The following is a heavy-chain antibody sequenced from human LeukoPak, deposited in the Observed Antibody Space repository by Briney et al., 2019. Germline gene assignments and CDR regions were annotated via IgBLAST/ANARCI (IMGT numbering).Heavy chain of an antibody. Sequence: GGSLRLSCAASGFTFSSYWMHWVRQAPGKGLVWVSRINSDGSITTYADSVKGRFTISRNNAKNTLYLQMNSLRAEDTAVYYCARQQYYYGSGSSHYYSGMDVWGQGTTVTVSS. CDR1: GFTFSSYW. CDR3: ARQQYYYGSGSSHYYSGMDV. J-gene: IGHJ6*02. D-gene: IGHD3-10*01. V-gene: IGHV3-74*01. CDR2: INSDGSIT.